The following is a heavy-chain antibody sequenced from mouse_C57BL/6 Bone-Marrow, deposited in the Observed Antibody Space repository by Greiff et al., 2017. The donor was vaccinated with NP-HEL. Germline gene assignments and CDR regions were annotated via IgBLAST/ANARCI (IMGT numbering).Heavy chain of an antibody. D-gene: IGHD2-2*01. Sequence: VQLKESGPSPARPSQTLSLTCSVTGYSITSDYWNWIRKFPGNKLEYMGYISYSGSTYYNPSLKSRISITRDTSKNQYYLQLNSVTTEDTATYYCARSPLWLRRNYYAMDYWGQGTSVTVSS. CDR2: ISYSGST. J-gene: IGHJ4*01. V-gene: IGHV3-8*01. CDR1: GYSITSDY. CDR3: ARSPLWLRRNYYAMDY.